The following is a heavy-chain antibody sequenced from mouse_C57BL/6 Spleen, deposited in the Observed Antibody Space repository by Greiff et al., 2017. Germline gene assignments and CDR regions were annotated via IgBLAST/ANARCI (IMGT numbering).Heavy chain of an antibody. Sequence: QVQLQQSGAELVMPGASVKLSCKASGYTFTSYWMHWVKQRPGQGLEWIGEIDPSDSYTNYNQKFKGKSTLTVDKSSSTAYMQLSSLTSDDSAVYYCARFELGRSDYWGQGTTLTVSS. CDR1: GYTFTSYW. D-gene: IGHD4-1*01. J-gene: IGHJ2*01. V-gene: IGHV1-69*01. CDR2: IDPSDSYT. CDR3: ARFELGRSDY.